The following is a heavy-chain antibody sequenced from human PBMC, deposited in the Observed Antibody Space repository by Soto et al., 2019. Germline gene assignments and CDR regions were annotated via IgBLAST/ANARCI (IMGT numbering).Heavy chain of an antibody. D-gene: IGHD3-22*01. CDR3: TTLTMILGHEDY. CDR1: EFTFINAW. J-gene: IGHJ4*02. CDR2: IKSEADGGAT. Sequence: GWSLRLACASSEFTFINAWMSWVRQAPGKGLEWVGVIKSEADGGATDYAAPVKGRFTVSRDDSKNTLYLQMNSLTADDTAVYYCTTLTMILGHEDYWGQGTLVTFSS. V-gene: IGHV3-15*01.